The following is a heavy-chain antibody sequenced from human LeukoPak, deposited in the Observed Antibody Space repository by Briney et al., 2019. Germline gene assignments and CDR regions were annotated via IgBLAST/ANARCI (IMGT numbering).Heavy chain of an antibody. Sequence: ASVKVSCKASGYTFNVYFMQWVRQAPGQGLEWMGWINPNSGRTGYAQKFQGRVTMTANTSISTAYMELSSLRFDDTAVYYCARGRSGLAAAGTYDYWGQGTLITVSS. J-gene: IGHJ4*02. D-gene: IGHD6-13*01. CDR1: GYTFNVYF. V-gene: IGHV1-8*02. CDR3: ARGRSGLAAAGTYDY. CDR2: INPNSGRT.